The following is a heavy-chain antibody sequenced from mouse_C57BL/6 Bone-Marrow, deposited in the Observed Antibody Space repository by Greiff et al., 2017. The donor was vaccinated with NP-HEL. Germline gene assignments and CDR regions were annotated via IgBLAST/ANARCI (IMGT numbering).Heavy chain of an antibody. D-gene: IGHD2-4*01. CDR2: ISYDGSN. CDR3: AREDYDGYFDV. V-gene: IGHV3-6*01. CDR1: GYSITSGYY. Sequence: EVKLVESGPGLVKPSQSLSLTCSVTGYSITSGYYWNWIRQFPGNKLEWMGYISYDGSNNYNPSLKNRISITRDTSKNQFFLKLNSVTTEDTATYYCAREDYDGYFDVWGTGTTVTVSS. J-gene: IGHJ1*03.